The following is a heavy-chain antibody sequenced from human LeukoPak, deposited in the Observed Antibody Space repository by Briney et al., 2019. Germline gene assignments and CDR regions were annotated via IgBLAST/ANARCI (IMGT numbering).Heavy chain of an antibody. D-gene: IGHD3-3*01. Sequence: SVKVSCKASGGTFSSYAISWVRQAPGQGLEWMGRIIPILGIANYAQKFQGRVTITADKSTSTAYMELSSLRSEDTAVYYCASPQSPYYFTAPGGQEPLVPFS. V-gene: IGHV1-69*04. J-gene: IGHJ5*02. CDR1: GGTFSSYA. CDR2: IIPILGIA. CDR3: ASPQSPYYFTAP.